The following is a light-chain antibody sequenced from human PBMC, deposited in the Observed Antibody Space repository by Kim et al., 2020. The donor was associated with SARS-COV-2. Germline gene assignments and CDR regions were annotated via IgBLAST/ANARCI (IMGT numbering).Light chain of an antibody. CDR1: QSVWNGD. CDR3: QQYITSPPLT. CDR2: GAS. V-gene: IGKV3-20*01. Sequence: RGERATLSCRASQSVWNGDLAWYAQSPVRAPRPLIYGASARATGIPDRCSGSGSGTDFTLTISRLEPEDSAVYYCQQYITSPPLTFGGGTKVDIK. J-gene: IGKJ4*01.